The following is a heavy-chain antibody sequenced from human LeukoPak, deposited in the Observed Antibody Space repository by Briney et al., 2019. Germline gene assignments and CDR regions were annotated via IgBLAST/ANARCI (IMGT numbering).Heavy chain of an antibody. D-gene: IGHD2-8*01. Sequence: GGALRLSCAGSGFTFSSYAMGWVRQTPEKGVEGVAIICSSDGGTYYIDSVKGRFTISRDNSKNMLNLQMNSLRAEDTAVYYCAKGTLGSCNGATCYPLDYWGQGTLVTVSS. J-gene: IGHJ4*02. V-gene: IGHV3-23*01. CDR2: ICSSDGGT. CDR3: AKGTLGSCNGATCYPLDY. CDR1: GFTFSSYA.